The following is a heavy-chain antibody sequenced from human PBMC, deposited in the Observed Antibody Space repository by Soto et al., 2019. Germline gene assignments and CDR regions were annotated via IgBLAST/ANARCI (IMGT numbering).Heavy chain of an antibody. D-gene: IGHD2-2*01. CDR2: IYPGDSDT. CDR3: ARLKEAMPAAAGMDV. CDR1: GYIFTNSW. J-gene: IGHJ6*02. V-gene: IGHV5-51*01. Sequence: PGESLKISCNGSGYIFTNSWIGWVRQMPGKGLEWMGIIYPGDSDTRYSPSFQGQVTISADKSITTAYLRWSSLTASDTAMYYCARLKEAMPAAAGMDVWGQGTAVTVSS.